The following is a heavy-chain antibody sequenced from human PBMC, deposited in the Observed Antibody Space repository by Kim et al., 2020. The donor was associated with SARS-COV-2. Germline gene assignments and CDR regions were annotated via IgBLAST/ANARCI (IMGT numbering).Heavy chain of an antibody. V-gene: IGHV4-31*02. D-gene: IGHD1-26*01. J-gene: IGHJ3*02. CDR3: ARTFRGSYDEAFDI. Sequence: HPSLKGRVTLSVDTSKNQFSLKVSSVTAADTAVYYCARTFRGSYDEAFDIWGQGTMITVSS.